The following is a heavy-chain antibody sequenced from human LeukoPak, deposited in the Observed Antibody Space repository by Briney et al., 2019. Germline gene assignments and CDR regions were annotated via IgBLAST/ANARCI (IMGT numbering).Heavy chain of an antibody. CDR1: GGSISSYY. D-gene: IGHD5-18*01. J-gene: IGHJ3*02. Sequence: MPSETLSLTCTVSGGSISSYYWSWIRQPPGKGLEWIGYIYYSGSTNYNPSLKSRVTISVDTSKNQFSLKLSSVTAADTAVYYCARQVYSYGPNDAFDIWGQGTMVTVSS. V-gene: IGHV4-59*01. CDR3: ARQVYSYGPNDAFDI. CDR2: IYYSGST.